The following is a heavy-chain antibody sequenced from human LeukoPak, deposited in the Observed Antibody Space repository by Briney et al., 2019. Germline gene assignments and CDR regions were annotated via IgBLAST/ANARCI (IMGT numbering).Heavy chain of an antibody. V-gene: IGHV1-8*01. Sequence: ASVKVSCKASGYTFTSYDINWVRQATGRGLEWMGWMNPNSGNTGYAQKFQGRVTMTRNTSISTAYMELSSLRSEDTAVYYCARIPSMVRGVIPYGMDVWGQGTTVTVSS. D-gene: IGHD3-10*01. CDR1: GYTFTSYD. J-gene: IGHJ6*02. CDR2: MNPNSGNT. CDR3: ARIPSMVRGVIPYGMDV.